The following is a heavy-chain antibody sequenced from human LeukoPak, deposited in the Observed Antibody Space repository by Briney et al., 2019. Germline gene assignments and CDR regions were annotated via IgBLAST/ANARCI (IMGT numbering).Heavy chain of an antibody. CDR2: ISVHNGNT. CDR1: GYTFTNYG. J-gene: IGHJ3*02. CDR3: ARQSYYVDRSGSDAFDI. V-gene: IGHV1-18*01. Sequence: GASVKVSCKASGYTFTNYGMSWVRQAPGQGLEWMGWISVHNGNTNYAQNLQGRVTMTSDTSTNIAYMELRSLRSDDTAVYYCARQSYYVDRSGSDAFDIWGQGTMVTVSS. D-gene: IGHD3-22*01.